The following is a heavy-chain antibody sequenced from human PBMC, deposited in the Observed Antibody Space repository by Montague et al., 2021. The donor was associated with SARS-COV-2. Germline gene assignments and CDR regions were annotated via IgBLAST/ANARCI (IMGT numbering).Heavy chain of an antibody. Sequence: SLRLSCAASGFTFSSYSMNWVRQAPGKGLEWVSSISSSSSYIYYSDSXKGRFTISRDNAENSLYLQMNSLRAEDTAVYYCASELHPNYYYGMDVWGQGTTVTVSS. J-gene: IGHJ6*02. V-gene: IGHV3-21*01. D-gene: IGHD4-11*01. CDR2: ISSSSSYI. CDR3: ASELHPNYYYGMDV. CDR1: GFTFSSYS.